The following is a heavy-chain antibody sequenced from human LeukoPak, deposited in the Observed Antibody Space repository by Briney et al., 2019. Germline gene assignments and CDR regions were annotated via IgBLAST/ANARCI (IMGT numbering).Heavy chain of an antibody. CDR1: GFTFGDYA. Sequence: PGGSLRLSCTASGFTFGDYAMSWFRQAPGKGLEWVGFIRSKAYGGTTEYAASVKGRFTISRDDSKSIAYLQMNSLKTEDTAVYYCTREYGEGAFDIWGQGTMVTVSS. V-gene: IGHV3-49*03. J-gene: IGHJ3*02. CDR3: TREYGEGAFDI. D-gene: IGHD3-10*01. CDR2: IRSKAYGGTT.